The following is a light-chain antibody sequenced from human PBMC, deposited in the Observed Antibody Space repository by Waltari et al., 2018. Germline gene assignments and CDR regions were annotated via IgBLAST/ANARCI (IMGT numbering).Light chain of an antibody. CDR3: LSYTSSSTYV. CDR1: GSDVGGYDY. Sequence: QSALTQPASVSGSPGQSITFSCTGTGSDVGGYDYVSWYQQHPGKVPKLMIYEVSNRPSGVSNRFPGSKAGNTASLTISGLQAEDEADYYCLSYTSSSTYVFGTGTKVTVL. J-gene: IGLJ1*01. V-gene: IGLV2-14*01. CDR2: EVS.